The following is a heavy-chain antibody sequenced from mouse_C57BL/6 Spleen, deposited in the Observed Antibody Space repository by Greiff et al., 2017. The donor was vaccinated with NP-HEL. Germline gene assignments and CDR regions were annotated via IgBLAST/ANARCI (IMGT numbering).Heavy chain of an antibody. D-gene: IGHD4-1*01. CDR2: ISDGGSYT. V-gene: IGHV5-4*01. CDR1: GFTFSSYA. CDR3: AKGTGTAWFAY. Sequence: EVQLVESGGGLVKPGGSLKLSCAASGFTFSSYAMSWVRQTPEKRLEWVATISDGGSYTYYPDNVKGRFTISRDNAKNNLYLQMSHLKSEDTAMYYGAKGTGTAWFAYWGQGTLVTVSA. J-gene: IGHJ3*01.